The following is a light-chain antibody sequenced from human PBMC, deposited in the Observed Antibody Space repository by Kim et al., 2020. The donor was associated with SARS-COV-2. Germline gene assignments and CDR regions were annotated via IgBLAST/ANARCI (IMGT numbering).Light chain of an antibody. CDR3: LQYNFYPRT. V-gene: IGKV1-16*01. J-gene: IGKJ1*01. Sequence: ASGGVRVTMTCRASQGISSHLAWFQQAPGKAPKSLIYEASSLQSGVPSRFSGSGSGTDFTLTISSLQPEDCATYYCLQYNFYPRTFGQGTKVDIK. CDR2: EAS. CDR1: QGISSH.